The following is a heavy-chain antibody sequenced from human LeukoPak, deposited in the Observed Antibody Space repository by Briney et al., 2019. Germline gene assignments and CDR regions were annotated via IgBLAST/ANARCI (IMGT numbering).Heavy chain of an antibody. CDR3: ARVDLDSSGYFYYYYYMDV. Sequence: PGGSLRLSCAASGFTVSSNYMSWVRQAPGKGLGWVSVIYSGGSTYYADSVKGRFTISRDNSKNTLYLQMNSLRAEDTAVYYCARVDLDSSGYFYYYYYMDVWGKGTTVTVSS. V-gene: IGHV3-66*02. CDR2: IYSGGST. J-gene: IGHJ6*03. D-gene: IGHD3-22*01. CDR1: GFTVSSNY.